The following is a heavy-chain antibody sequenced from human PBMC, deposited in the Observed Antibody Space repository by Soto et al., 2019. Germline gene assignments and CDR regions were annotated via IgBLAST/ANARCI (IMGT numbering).Heavy chain of an antibody. CDR3: ARSHVWFDT. J-gene: IGHJ5*02. CDR1: GGSISSYY. V-gene: IGHV4-59*01. CDR2: IYYSGST. Sequence: SETLSLTCTVSGGSISSYYWSWIRQPPGKGLEWIGSIYYSGSTNYNPSLKSRVTISVDTSKNQFSLKLSSVTAAETAVYYCARSHVWFDTWGQGTLVTVSS.